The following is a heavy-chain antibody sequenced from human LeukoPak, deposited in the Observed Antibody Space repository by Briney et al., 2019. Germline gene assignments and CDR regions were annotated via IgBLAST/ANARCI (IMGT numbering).Heavy chain of an antibody. CDR3: ARDREYYDILTGYYKNPYFDY. CDR1: GGSISSYY. Sequence: PSETLSLTCTVSGGSISSYYWSWIRQPAGKGLEWIGRIYTSGSINYNPSLKSRVTMSVDTSKNQFSLKLSSVTAADTAVYYCARDREYYDILTGYYKNPYFDYWGQGTLVTVSS. V-gene: IGHV4-4*07. CDR2: IYTSGSI. D-gene: IGHD3-9*01. J-gene: IGHJ4*02.